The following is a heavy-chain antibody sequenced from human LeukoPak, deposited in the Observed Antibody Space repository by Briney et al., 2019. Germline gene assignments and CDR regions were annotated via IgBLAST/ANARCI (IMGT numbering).Heavy chain of an antibody. CDR2: MNPNSGNT. J-gene: IGHJ4*02. CDR3: ARGRVGATTVDY. D-gene: IGHD1-26*01. Sequence: ASVKVSCKASGYTFTSYDINWVRQATGQGLEWMGWMNPNSGNTGYAQKFQGRVTMTRNTSISTAYMELSSLRSEDTAVYYCARGRVGATTVDYWGQGTLVTVSS. V-gene: IGHV1-8*01. CDR1: GYTFTSYD.